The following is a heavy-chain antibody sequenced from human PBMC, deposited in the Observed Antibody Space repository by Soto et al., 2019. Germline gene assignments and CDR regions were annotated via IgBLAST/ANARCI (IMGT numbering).Heavy chain of an antibody. CDR1: GGSISSGGYS. D-gene: IGHD5-12*01. V-gene: IGHV4-30-2*01. J-gene: IGHJ4*02. CDR3: AAGGGLPRYY. CDR2: IYHSGRT. Sequence: QLQLQESGSGLVKPSQTLSLTCAVSGGSISSGGYSWSWIRQPPGKGLEWIGYIYHSGRTYYNPALKSRVTISVDRSKNQFSLKLSSVTAAYTAVYYCAAGGGLPRYYWGQGTLVTVSS.